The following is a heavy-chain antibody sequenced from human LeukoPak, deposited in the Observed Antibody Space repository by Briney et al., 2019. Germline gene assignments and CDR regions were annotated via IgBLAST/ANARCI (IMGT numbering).Heavy chain of an antibody. CDR2: ISSNGGST. CDR3: ARDNRFGDTGLDY. J-gene: IGHJ4*02. D-gene: IGHD3-16*01. V-gene: IGHV3-64*01. CDR1: GFTFSSYA. Sequence: GGSLRLSCAASGFTFSSYAMHWVRQAPGKGLESVSAISSNGGSTYYANSVKGRFTVSRDNSKNTLYLQMGSLRAEDMAVYYCARDNRFGDTGLDYWGQGTLVTVSS.